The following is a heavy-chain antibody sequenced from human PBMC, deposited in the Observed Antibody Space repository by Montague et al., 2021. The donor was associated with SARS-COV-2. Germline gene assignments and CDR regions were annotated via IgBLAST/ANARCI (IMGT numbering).Heavy chain of an antibody. D-gene: IGHD4-17*01. V-gene: IGHV4-4*09. Sequence: TGGNTNYNPSLKSRVTISVDTSKNQFSLKLSSVTAADTAVYYCASVYTVTYYFDYWGRGTLVTVSS. CDR3: ASVYTVTYYFDY. J-gene: IGHJ4*02. CDR2: TGGNT.